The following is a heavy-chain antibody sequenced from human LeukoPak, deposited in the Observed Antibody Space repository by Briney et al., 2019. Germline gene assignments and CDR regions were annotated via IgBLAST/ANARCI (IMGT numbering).Heavy chain of an antibody. D-gene: IGHD3-3*01. CDR1: GFTFSSYA. CDR3: ARDIYRFLEWLLGYFDY. Sequence: GGSLRLSCAASGFTFSSYAMHWVRQAPGKGLEWVAVISYDGSNKYYADSVKGRFTISRDNSKNTLYLQMNSLRAEDTAVYYRARDIYRFLEWLLGYFDYWGQGTLVTVSS. CDR2: ISYDGSNK. V-gene: IGHV3-30-3*01. J-gene: IGHJ4*02.